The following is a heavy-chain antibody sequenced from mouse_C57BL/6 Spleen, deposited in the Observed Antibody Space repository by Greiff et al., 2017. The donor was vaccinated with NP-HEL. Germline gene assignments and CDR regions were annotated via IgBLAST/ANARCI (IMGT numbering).Heavy chain of an antibody. V-gene: IGHV3-6*01. J-gene: IGHJ2*01. CDR2: IRYDGSN. CDR3: AREKRYDYDVAYYYDC. D-gene: IGHD2-4*01. CDR1: GYSITSGYY. Sequence: EVKLVESGPGLVKPSQSLSLTCSVTGYSITSGYYWNWIRQFPGNQLEWMGYIRYDGSNNYNPSLKNRIPITRDTSKNQFFLKLNSVTTEDTAVYYCAREKRYDYDVAYYYDCWGNGTTLSASS.